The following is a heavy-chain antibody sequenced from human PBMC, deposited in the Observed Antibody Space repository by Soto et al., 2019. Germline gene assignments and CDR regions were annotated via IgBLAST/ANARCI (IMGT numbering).Heavy chain of an antibody. D-gene: IGHD2-21*02. J-gene: IGHJ4*02. CDR3: AKPNGYCGGDCYTTHFDY. CDR2: ISGSGGST. Sequence: PGGSLRLSCAASGFTFSSDAMSWVRQAPGKGLEWVSAISGSGGSTYYADSVKGRFTISRDNSKNTLYLQMNSLRAEDTAVYYCAKPNGYCGGDCYTTHFDYWGQGTLVTVSS. V-gene: IGHV3-23*01. CDR1: GFTFSSDA.